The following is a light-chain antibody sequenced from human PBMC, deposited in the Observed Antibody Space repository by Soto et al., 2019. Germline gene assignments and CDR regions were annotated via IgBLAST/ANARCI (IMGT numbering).Light chain of an antibody. Sequence: EIVLTQSPGTLSLSPGERATLSCRASQSVSRYLAWYQQKPGQAPRLLIYDASSRATGIPDRFSGGGSGTDFTLTISRLEPEDFAVYYCQQYGSSGTFGQGTKVDI. CDR3: QQYGSSGT. CDR1: QSVSRY. V-gene: IGKV3-20*01. CDR2: DAS. J-gene: IGKJ1*01.